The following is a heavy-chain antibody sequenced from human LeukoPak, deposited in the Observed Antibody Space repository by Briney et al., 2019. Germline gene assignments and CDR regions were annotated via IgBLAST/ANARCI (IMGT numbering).Heavy chain of an antibody. CDR3: ARTPTPLDGFPQIGPTGYFDY. CDR1: GFTFSSYA. V-gene: IGHV3-64*01. Sequence: GGSLRLSCAASGFTFSSYAMHWVRQAPGKGLEYVSAISSNGGSTYYANSVKGRFTISRDNSKNTLYLQMGSLRAEDMAAYYCARTPTPLDGFPQIGPTGYFDYWGQGTLVTVSS. J-gene: IGHJ4*02. D-gene: IGHD5-24*01. CDR2: ISSNGGST.